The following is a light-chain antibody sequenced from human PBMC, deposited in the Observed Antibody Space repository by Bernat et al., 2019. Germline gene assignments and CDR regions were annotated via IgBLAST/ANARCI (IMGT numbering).Light chain of an antibody. CDR1: NSDIGAYDY. V-gene: IGLV2-8*01. J-gene: IGLJ1*01. CDR3: SSYAGSSIYV. CDR2: DVT. Sequence: QSALTQAPSASGSLGQSVTISCTGTNSDIGAYDYVSWYQQHPGKAPKLMIYDVTKRPSGVPDRFSGSKSGNTASLTVSGLQAEDEADYYCSSYAGSSIYVFGTGTTVSIL.